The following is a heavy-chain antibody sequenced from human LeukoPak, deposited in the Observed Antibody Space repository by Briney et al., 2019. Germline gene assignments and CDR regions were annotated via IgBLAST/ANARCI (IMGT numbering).Heavy chain of an antibody. CDR2: IYYSGSS. CDR1: GGSISGYY. V-gene: IGHV4-59*01. CDR3: ARGKETATN. Sequence: SETLSLTCTVSGGSISGYYWSWTRQPPGKGLEWIGYIYYSGSSNYIPSLKGRVTISADTSKNQFSLKLTSVTAADTAVYYCARGKETATNWGQGTLVTVSS. J-gene: IGHJ4*02. D-gene: IGHD5-24*01.